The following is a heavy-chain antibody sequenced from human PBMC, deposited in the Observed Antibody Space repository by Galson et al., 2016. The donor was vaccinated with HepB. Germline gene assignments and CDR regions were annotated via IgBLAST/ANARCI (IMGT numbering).Heavy chain of an antibody. CDR1: GYTFTEYD. D-gene: IGHD1-26*01. Sequence: KASGYTFTEYDMNWVRQATGQGLEWMGWMNPNSGNRGYAQKFQGRVTMTRDTSIKTAFMELSSLRSEDTAVYFCVRGGVSGNFAWREAEHWGQGSLVTVSS. CDR2: MNPNSGNR. V-gene: IGHV1-8*01. J-gene: IGHJ4*02. CDR3: VRGGVSGNFAWREAEH.